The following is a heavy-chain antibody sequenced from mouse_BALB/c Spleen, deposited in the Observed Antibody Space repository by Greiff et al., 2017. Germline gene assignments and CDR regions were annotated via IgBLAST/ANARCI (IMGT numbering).Heavy chain of an antibody. V-gene: IGHV5-6-5*01. CDR1: GFTFSSYA. CDR3: ARGGGNYVDWFAY. J-gene: IGHJ3*01. D-gene: IGHD2-1*01. Sequence: EVHLVESGGGLVKPGGSLKLSCAASGFTFSSYAMSWVRQTPEKRLEWVASISSGGSTYYPDSVKGRFTISRDNARNILYLQMSSLRSEDTAMYYCARGGGNYVDWFAYWGQGTLVTVSA. CDR2: ISSGGST.